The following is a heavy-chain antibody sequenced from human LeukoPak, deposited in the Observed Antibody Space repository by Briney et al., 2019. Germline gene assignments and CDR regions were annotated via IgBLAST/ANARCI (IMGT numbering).Heavy chain of an antibody. V-gene: IGHV3-23*01. J-gene: IGHJ4*02. CDR3: AKVCDPPGTYYDSSGYVDY. Sequence: PGGSLSLSCAASGFTFSSYAMSWVRQAPGKGQEWVSAISGSGGSTYYADYVKGRFTISRDNSKNSLYLQMNSLRADDTVVYYCAKVCDPPGTYYDSSGYVDYWGQGTLVTVSS. CDR1: GFTFSSYA. D-gene: IGHD3-22*01. CDR2: ISGSGGST.